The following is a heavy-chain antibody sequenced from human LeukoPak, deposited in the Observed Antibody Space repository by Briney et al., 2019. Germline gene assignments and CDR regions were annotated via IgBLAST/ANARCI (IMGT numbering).Heavy chain of an antibody. Sequence: GGSLRLSCAASGFTFSSYAMSWVRQAPGKGLEWVSAISGSGGSTYYADSVKGRFTISRDNAKNSLFLQMNSLRAEDTAVYYCARDLEGYNFGLAYYYYYMDVWGKGTTVTVSS. CDR1: GFTFSSYA. CDR2: ISGSGGST. CDR3: ARDLEGYNFGLAYYYYYMDV. D-gene: IGHD5-18*01. V-gene: IGHV3-23*01. J-gene: IGHJ6*03.